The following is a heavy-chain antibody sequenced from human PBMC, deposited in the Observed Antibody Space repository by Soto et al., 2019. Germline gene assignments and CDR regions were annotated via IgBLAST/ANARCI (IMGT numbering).Heavy chain of an antibody. Sequence: ASVKVSCKSSGYTFTSYPMHWVRQARGQGREWMGWINAGNGDTKYSQKFQGRVTITRDTSAITAYMELSSLRPEDTAVYYCARDWTHYDSSGPGDYWGQGTLVTVSS. CDR3: ARDWTHYDSSGPGDY. J-gene: IGHJ4*02. V-gene: IGHV1-3*01. D-gene: IGHD3-22*01. CDR1: GYTFTSYP. CDR2: INAGNGDT.